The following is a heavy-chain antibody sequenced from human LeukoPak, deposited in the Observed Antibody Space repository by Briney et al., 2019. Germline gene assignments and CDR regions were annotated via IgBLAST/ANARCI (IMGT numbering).Heavy chain of an antibody. CDR1: GFTFSSYG. D-gene: IGHD3-10*01. V-gene: IGHV3-30*18. J-gene: IGHJ6*04. CDR2: ISYDGSNK. CDR3: GKSLGVTIGSEWVLGKDV. Sequence: GRSLRLSCAASGFTFSSYGMHWVRQAPGKGLEWVAVISYDGSNKYYADSVKGRFTISRDNSKNTLYLQMNSLRVEDTAVYYCGKSLGVTIGSEWVLGKDVWGKGTTVTVSS.